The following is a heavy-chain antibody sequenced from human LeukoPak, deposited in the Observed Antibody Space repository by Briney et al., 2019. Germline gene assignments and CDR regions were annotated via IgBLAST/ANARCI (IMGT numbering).Heavy chain of an antibody. V-gene: IGHV1-69*05. D-gene: IGHD3-16*02. Sequence: SVKVSCKASGGTFSSYAISWVRQAPGRGLEWMGRIIPIFGTANYAQKFQGRVTITTDESTSTAYMELSSLRSEDTAVYYCAVTFGGVIADFPFDYWGQGTLVTVSS. CDR1: GGTFSSYA. J-gene: IGHJ4*02. CDR3: AVTFGGVIADFPFDY. CDR2: IIPIFGTA.